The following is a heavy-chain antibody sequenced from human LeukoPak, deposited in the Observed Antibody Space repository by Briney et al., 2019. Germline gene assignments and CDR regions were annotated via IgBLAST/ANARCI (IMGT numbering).Heavy chain of an antibody. CDR2: INHSGRT. D-gene: IGHD5-12*01. V-gene: IGHV4-34*01. CDR3: GGLMGGYDSYFYGIDV. Sequence: PSETLSLTCAVYDASFNEYHWSWIRQPPGKGLEWIGAINHSGRTHYHPSLESRVTISVYVSKNQLSMKMNSVTAADTAVYYCGGLMGGYDSYFYGIDVWGQGTTVTVSS. J-gene: IGHJ6*02. CDR1: DASFNEYH.